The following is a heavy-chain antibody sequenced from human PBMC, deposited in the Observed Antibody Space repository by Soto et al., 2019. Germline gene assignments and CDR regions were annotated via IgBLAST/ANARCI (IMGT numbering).Heavy chain of an antibody. D-gene: IGHD1-20*01. CDR3: ARGAVYTGNWFDP. Sequence: PSETLSLTCTVSGGSISSYYWSWIRQPPGKGLERIGYIYYSGSTNYNPSLKSRVTISVDTSKNQFSLKLSSVTAADTAVYYCARGAVYTGNWFDPWGQGTLVTVSS. J-gene: IGHJ5*02. V-gene: IGHV4-59*01. CDR2: IYYSGST. CDR1: GGSISSYY.